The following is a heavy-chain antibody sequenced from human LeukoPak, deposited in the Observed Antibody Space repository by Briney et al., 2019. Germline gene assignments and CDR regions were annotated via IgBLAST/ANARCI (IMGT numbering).Heavy chain of an antibody. CDR1: GGSFSGFY. CDR2: INHSGST. CDR3: AGVVVAAPDGMDV. J-gene: IGHJ6*02. Sequence: SETLSLTCSVYGGSFSGFYWNWIRQPPGKGLEWIGEINHSGSTHYSPSLKSRLSISVDPSKNQFSLKLSSVTAADTAVYYCAGVVVAAPDGMDVWGQGTTVTVSS. V-gene: IGHV4-34*01. D-gene: IGHD2-15*01.